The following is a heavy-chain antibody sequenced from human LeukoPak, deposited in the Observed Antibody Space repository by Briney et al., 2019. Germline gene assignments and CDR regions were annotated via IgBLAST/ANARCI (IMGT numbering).Heavy chain of an antibody. V-gene: IGHV4-34*01. CDR2: INHSGST. J-gene: IGHJ5*02. D-gene: IGHD6-13*01. CDR1: GGSFSGYY. Sequence: SETLSLTCAVYGGSFSGYYWSWIRQPPGKGLEWIGEINHSGSTNYNPSLKSRVTISVDTSKNQFSLKLSSVTAADTAVYYCARHPLYSSSWYGQYNWFDPWGQGTLVTVSS. CDR3: ARHPLYSSSWYGQYNWFDP.